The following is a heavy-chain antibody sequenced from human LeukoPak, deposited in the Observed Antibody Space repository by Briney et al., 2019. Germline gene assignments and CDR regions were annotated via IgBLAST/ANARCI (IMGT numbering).Heavy chain of an antibody. D-gene: IGHD3-10*01. CDR3: ASAAMVRVLDIDY. J-gene: IGHJ4*02. V-gene: IGHV3-23*01. CDR1: GFTFSNFA. Sequence: GGSLRLSCAASGFTFSNFAIHWVRQAPGKGLEWVSAIVASGDSTFFADSVKGRFTISRDNSKNTLYLQMNSLRAEDTAVYYCASAAMVRVLDIDYWGQGTLVTVSS. CDR2: IVASGDST.